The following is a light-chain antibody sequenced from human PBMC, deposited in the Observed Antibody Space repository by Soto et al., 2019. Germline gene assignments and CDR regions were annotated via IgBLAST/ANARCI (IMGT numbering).Light chain of an antibody. CDR3: QQYCSSPRT. CDR1: QSVSSNY. J-gene: IGKJ1*01. Sequence: EIVLTQSPGTLSLSPGERATLSCRASQSVSSNYLAWYQQKPGQAPRLLIYGASSRATGIPDRFSGSGSGAGFTLTISRLEPEDFAVYYCQQYCSSPRTFGQGTKVEIK. CDR2: GAS. V-gene: IGKV3-20*01.